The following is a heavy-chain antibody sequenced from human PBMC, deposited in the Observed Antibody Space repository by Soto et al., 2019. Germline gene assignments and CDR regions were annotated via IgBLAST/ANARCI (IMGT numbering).Heavy chain of an antibody. CDR2: IYYSGST. V-gene: IGHV4-59*08. D-gene: IGHD6-13*01. CDR3: ARGKYYYYGMDV. Sequence: ETLSLTCNFCCVSVSSSYSRWFRQPPGKGLEWIGYIYYSGSTNYNPSLKSRVTISVDTSKNQFSLKLSSVTAADTAVYYCARGKYYYYGMDVWGQGTTVTVS. J-gene: IGHJ6*02. CDR1: CVSVSSSY.